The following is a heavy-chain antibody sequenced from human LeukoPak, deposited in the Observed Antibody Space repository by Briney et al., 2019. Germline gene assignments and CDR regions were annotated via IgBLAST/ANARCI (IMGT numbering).Heavy chain of an antibody. CDR3: ARASLGRYSSSWYRKYYYYYYYMDV. V-gene: IGHV1-8*03. CDR2: MNPNSGNT. CDR1: GYTFTSYD. Sequence: GASVKVSCKASGYTFTSYDINWVRQATGQGLEWMGWMNPNSGNTGYAQKFQGRVTITRNTSISTAYMELSSLRSEDTAVYYCARASLGRYSSSWYRKYYYYYYYMDVWGKGTTVTISS. J-gene: IGHJ6*03. D-gene: IGHD6-13*01.